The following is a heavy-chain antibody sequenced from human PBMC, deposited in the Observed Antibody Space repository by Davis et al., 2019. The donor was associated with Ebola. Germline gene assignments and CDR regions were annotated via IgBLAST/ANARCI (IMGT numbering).Heavy chain of an antibody. Sequence: GGSLRLSCAASGFTFSGSAMHWVRQASGKGLEWVGRIRSKANSYATAYAASVKGRFTISRDDSKNTAYLQMNSLKTEDTAVYYCARRAFDNYYFDYWGQGTLVTVSS. J-gene: IGHJ4*02. V-gene: IGHV3-73*01. CDR2: IRSKANSYAT. CDR3: ARRAFDNYYFDY. D-gene: IGHD1-1*01. CDR1: GFTFSGSA.